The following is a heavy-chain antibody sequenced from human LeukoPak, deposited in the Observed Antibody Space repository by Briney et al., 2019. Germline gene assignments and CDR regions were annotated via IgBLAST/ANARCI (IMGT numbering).Heavy chain of an antibody. CDR3: ARGGLHGQGPTSHSSHGRDV. J-gene: IGHJ6*04. CDR2: IYHSGST. V-gene: IGHV4-30-2*01. D-gene: IGHD2-15*01. CDR1: CGSISSGGYS. Sequence: SQTLSLTCAVSCGSISSGGYSWSWIRQPPGKGLEWIGYIYHSGSTYYNPSLKSRVTISVDRSKNQFSLKLSSVTAADTAVYYWARGGLHGQGPTSHSSHGRDVWAKGPRVPFSS.